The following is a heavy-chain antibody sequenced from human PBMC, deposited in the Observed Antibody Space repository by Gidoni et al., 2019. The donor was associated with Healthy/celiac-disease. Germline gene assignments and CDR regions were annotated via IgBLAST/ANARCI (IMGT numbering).Heavy chain of an antibody. V-gene: IGHV1-69*01. Sequence: QTQPVQSGAGVKTPGSPVKVSCKASGGTLSSYAISWVRQAPGEGLEWMGGIIPIFGTANYAQKFQGRVTITADESTSTAYMELSSLRSEDTAVYYCAREPPPERNWFDPWGQGTLVTVSS. CDR2: IIPIFGTA. CDR1: GGTLSSYA. J-gene: IGHJ5*02. CDR3: AREPPPERNWFDP.